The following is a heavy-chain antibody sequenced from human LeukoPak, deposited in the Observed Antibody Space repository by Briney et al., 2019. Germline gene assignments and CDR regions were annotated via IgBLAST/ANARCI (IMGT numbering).Heavy chain of an antibody. CDR3: ARVFGRNAYSSSPFDY. CDR2: INPNSGGT. Sequence: GASVKVSCKASGYTFTGYYMHWVRQAPGQGLEWMGWINPNSGGTNYAQKFQGRVTMTRDTSISTAYMELSRLRSDDTAVYYCARVFGRNAYSSSPFDYWGQGTLVTVSS. V-gene: IGHV1-2*02. CDR1: GYTFTGYY. D-gene: IGHD6-6*01. J-gene: IGHJ4*02.